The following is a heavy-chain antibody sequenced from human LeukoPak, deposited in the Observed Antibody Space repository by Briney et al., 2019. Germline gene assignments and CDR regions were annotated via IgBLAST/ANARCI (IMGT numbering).Heavy chain of an antibody. CDR1: GGTFGSYA. D-gene: IGHD6-13*01. CDR2: IIPIFGTA. Sequence: ASVKVSCKASGGTFGSYAISWVRQAPGQGLEWMGGIIPIFGTANYAQKFQGRVTITADESTSTAYMELSSLRSEDTAVYYCARDRGIAAAGTEVWGQGTLVTVSS. V-gene: IGHV1-69*13. CDR3: ARDRGIAAAGTEV. J-gene: IGHJ4*02.